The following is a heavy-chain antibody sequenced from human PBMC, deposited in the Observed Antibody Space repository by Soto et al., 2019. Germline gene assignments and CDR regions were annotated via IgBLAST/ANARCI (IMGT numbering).Heavy chain of an antibody. D-gene: IGHD6-13*01. CDR2: IIPIFGTA. V-gene: IGHV1-69*12. CDR1: GGTFSSYA. CDR3: ASRRDSRRSYGMDV. Sequence: QVQLVQSGAEVKKPGSSVKVSCKASGGTFSSYAISWVRQAPGQGLEWMGGIIPIFGTANYAQKFQGRVAITAEESTSTAYMELSSLRSEYTAVYYCASRRDSRRSYGMDVWGQGTTVTVSS. J-gene: IGHJ6*02.